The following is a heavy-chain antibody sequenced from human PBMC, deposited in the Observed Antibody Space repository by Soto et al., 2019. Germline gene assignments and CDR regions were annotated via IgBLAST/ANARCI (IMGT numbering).Heavy chain of an antibody. D-gene: IGHD5-12*01. Sequence: ASVQVTCKESGYTFTSYYMHWVRQSPGQGLEWMGIINPSGGSTSYAQKFQGRVTMTRDTSTSTVYMELSSLRSEDTAVYYCARDGRDGYNFDQYYYYGMDVWGQGTTVTGSS. V-gene: IGHV1-46*01. CDR2: INPSGGST. J-gene: IGHJ6*02. CDR1: GYTFTSYY. CDR3: ARDGRDGYNFDQYYYYGMDV.